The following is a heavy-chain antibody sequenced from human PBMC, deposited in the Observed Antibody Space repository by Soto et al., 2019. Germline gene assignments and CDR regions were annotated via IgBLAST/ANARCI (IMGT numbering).Heavy chain of an antibody. V-gene: IGHV4-59*01. CDR3: ARQRGNYFDY. D-gene: IGHD3-10*01. Sequence: SETLSLTCTVSGDSISTFYWSWIRQPPGTGLEWNGYIYYTGSTNYNPSLKSRVTMSVDTSKKQFSLKLTSVNAADTAVYYCARQRGNYFDYWGQGSLVTVSS. J-gene: IGHJ4*02. CDR1: GDSISTFY. CDR2: IYYTGST.